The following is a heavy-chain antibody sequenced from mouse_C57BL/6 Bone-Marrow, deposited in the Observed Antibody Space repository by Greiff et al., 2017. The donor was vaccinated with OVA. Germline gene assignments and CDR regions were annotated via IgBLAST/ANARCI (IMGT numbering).Heavy chain of an antibody. CDR1: GYSITSGYD. Sequence: EVKLVESGPGMVKPSQSLSLTCTVTGYSITSGYDWHWIRHFPGNKLEWMGYISYSGSTNYNPSLKSRISITHDTSKNHFFLKLNSVTTEDTATYYCARDGYYGYFDDWGQGTTLTVSS. CDR3: ARDGYYGYFDD. J-gene: IGHJ2*01. V-gene: IGHV3-1*01. CDR2: ISYSGST. D-gene: IGHD2-3*01.